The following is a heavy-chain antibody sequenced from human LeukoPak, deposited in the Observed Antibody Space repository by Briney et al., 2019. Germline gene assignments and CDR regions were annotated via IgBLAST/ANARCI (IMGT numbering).Heavy chain of an antibody. D-gene: IGHD3-3*01. CDR1: GGSISSGGYY. CDR3: ARANYDFWGGYYTGLNWFDP. CDR2: IYHSGST. V-gene: IGHV4-30-2*01. J-gene: IGHJ5*02. Sequence: TSETLSLTCTVSGGSISSGGYYWSWIRQPPGKGLEWIGYIYHSGSTYYNPSLKSRVTISVDRSKNQFSLKRSSVTAADTAVYYCARANYDFWGGYYTGLNWFDPWGQGTLVTVSS.